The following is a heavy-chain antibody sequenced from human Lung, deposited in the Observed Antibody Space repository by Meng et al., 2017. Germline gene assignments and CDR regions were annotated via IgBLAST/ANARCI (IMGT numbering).Heavy chain of an antibody. CDR1: GGSFSSFY. Sequence: HVQLQRLGAGLLNPSETLSRTCSASGGSFSSFYRCWIWHPPGKGQELNGKINHSCSTNYNPSLQCLATISIDTSQTNLSQKLLSVTAANSAVYYCSRCPSTMAHNFDYWGQGTLVTVSS. CDR2: INHSCST. CDR3: SRCPSTMAHNFDY. J-gene: IGHJ4*02. D-gene: IGHD1-1*01. V-gene: IGHV4-34*01.